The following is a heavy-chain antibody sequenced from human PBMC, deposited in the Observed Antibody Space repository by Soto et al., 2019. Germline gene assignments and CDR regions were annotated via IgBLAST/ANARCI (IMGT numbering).Heavy chain of an antibody. J-gene: IGHJ6*02. CDR1: GGTFSSYA. CDR3: ASGGVITNYYYYYCMDV. CDR2: IIPIFGTA. V-gene: IGHV1-69*06. Sequence: QVQLVQSGAEVKKPGSSVKVSCKASGGTFSSYAISWVRQAPGQGLEWMGGIIPIFGTANYAQKFQGRVTITADKSTSTAYMELSSLRSEDTAVYYCASGGVITNYYYYYCMDVWGQGTTVTVSS. D-gene: IGHD3-3*01.